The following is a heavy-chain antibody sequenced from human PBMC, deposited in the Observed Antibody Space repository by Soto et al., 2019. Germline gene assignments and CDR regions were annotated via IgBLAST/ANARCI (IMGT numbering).Heavy chain of an antibody. CDR3: ARDTGPNGYNYYYFGMDV. J-gene: IGHJ6*02. V-gene: IGHV3-30-3*01. CDR1: GFTFSNYA. Sequence: QVHLVESGGGVVQPGRSLRLSCAASGFTFSNYAMHWVRQAPGKGLEWVAVISYDGSDKYNANSVKGRFTISRDNSKNILYLQMNSLRAEDTAVYYCARDTGPNGYNYYYFGMDVWGQGTTVTVSS. D-gene: IGHD5-18*01. CDR2: ISYDGSDK.